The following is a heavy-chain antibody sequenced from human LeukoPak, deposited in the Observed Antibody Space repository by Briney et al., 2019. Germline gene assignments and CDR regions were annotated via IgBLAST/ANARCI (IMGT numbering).Heavy chain of an antibody. CDR3: ARGRARGLDAFDI. Sequence: PSETLSLTCTVSGGSISSYYWSWIRQPPGKGLEWIGYIYYSGSTNYNPSLKSRVTISVDTSKNQFSLKLSSVTAADTAVYYCARGRARGLDAFDIWGQGTVVTVSS. J-gene: IGHJ3*02. CDR2: IYYSGST. CDR1: GGSISSYY. D-gene: IGHD3-10*01. V-gene: IGHV4-59*01.